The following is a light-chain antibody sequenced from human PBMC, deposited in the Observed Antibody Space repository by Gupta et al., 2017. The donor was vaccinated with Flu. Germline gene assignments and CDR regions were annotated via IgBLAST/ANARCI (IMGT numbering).Light chain of an antibody. V-gene: IGKV2-28*01. CDR2: LAS. CDR1: QSLLNNNGYNF. J-gene: IGKJ4*01. Sequence: DIVMTQSPLSLPVTPGETASISCRSSQSLLNNNGYNFLNWYVQKPGKSPQLLIYLASNRASGVPDRFNGSGSATDFTLKISRVEAEDVGVYYCMQALQPSLTFGGGTKVESK. CDR3: MQALQPSLT.